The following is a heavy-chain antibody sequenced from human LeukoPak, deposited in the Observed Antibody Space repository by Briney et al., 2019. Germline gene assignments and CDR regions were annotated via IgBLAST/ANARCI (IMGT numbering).Heavy chain of an antibody. V-gene: IGHV3-53*01. CDR1: GFSVTSNY. CDR2: IYSGGST. D-gene: IGHD5-18*01. J-gene: IGHJ4*02. CDR3: ARDPGYNYGYDY. Sequence: GGSLRLSCEASGFSVTSNYMSWVRRAPGKGLEWVAIIYSGGSTFYADSVKGRFTISRDNSKNTLYLQMNSLRAEDTAVYYCARDPGYNYGYDYWGQGTLVTVSS.